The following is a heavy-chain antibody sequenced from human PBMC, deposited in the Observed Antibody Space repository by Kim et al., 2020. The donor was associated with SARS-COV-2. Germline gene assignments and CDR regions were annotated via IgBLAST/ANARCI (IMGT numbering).Heavy chain of an antibody. CDR1: GYTFTSYA. D-gene: IGHD2-2*01. J-gene: IGHJ5*02. Sequence: ASVKVSCKASGYTFTSYAMHWVRQAPGQRLEWMGWINAGNGNTKYSQKFQGRVTITRDTSASTAYMELSSLRSEDTAVYYCARQRDIPAASSYWFDPWGQGTLVTVSS. CDR2: INAGNGNT. CDR3: ARQRDIPAASSYWFDP. V-gene: IGHV1-3*01.